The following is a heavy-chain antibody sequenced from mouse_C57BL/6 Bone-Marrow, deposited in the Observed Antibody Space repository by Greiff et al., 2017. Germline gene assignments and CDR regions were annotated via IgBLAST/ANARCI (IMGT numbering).Heavy chain of an antibody. CDR3: ARLGYSSWYFDV. Sequence: QVQLQQSGAELARPGASVKLSCKASGYTFTSYGISWVKQRTGQGLEWIGEIYPRSGNTYYNEKFKGKATLTADKSSSTAYMELRSLTSEDSAVYFCARLGYSSWYFDVWGTGATVTVSS. V-gene: IGHV1-81*01. CDR2: IYPRSGNT. D-gene: IGHD2-12*01. CDR1: GYTFTSYG. J-gene: IGHJ1*03.